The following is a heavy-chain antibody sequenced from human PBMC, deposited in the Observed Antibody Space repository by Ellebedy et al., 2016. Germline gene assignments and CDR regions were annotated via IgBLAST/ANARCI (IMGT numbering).Heavy chain of an antibody. CDR1: GGSISSSSYY. D-gene: IGHD3-3*01. V-gene: IGHV4-39*01. CDR3: ARYPRDISGYYPLDY. Sequence: SETLSLTCTVSGGSISSSSYYWGWIRQPPGKGLECIGSIYYSGSTYYNPSLKSRVTISVDTSKNQFSLKLSSVTAADTAVYYCARYPRDISGYYPLDYWGQGTLVTVSS. CDR2: IYYSGST. J-gene: IGHJ4*02.